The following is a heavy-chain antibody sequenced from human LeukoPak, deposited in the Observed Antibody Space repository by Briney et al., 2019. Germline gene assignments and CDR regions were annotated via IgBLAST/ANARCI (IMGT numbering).Heavy chain of an antibody. CDR1: GFTFSSYS. J-gene: IGHJ1*01. D-gene: IGHD3-10*02. V-gene: IGHV3-21*01. CDR3: ARVFWGGGDAEYFQH. CDR2: ISSSSSYI. Sequence: GGSLRLSCAASGFTFSSYSMNWVRQAPGKGLEWVSSISSSSSYIYYADSVKGRFTISRDNAKNSLYLQMNSLRAEDTAVYYCARVFWGGGDAEYFQHWGQGTLVTVSS.